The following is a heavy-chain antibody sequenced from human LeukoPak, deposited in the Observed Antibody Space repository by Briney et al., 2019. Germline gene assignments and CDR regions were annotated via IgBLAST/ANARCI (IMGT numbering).Heavy chain of an antibody. CDR3: AKSMERRFQDYYYGMDV. Sequence: GGSLRLSCAASGFTFSDYYVSWIRQAPGKGLEWVSYISSSSSYTNYADSVKGRFTISRDNAKNSLYLQMNSLRAEDTAVYYCAKSMERRFQDYYYGMDVWGQGTTVTVSS. V-gene: IGHV3-11*03. CDR2: ISSSSSYT. D-gene: IGHD1-1*01. CDR1: GFTFSDYY. J-gene: IGHJ6*02.